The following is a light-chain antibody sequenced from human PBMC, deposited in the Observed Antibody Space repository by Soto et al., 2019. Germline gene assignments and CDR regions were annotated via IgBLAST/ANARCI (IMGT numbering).Light chain of an antibody. CDR3: QSADNSGTRVI. Sequence: SYELTQPPSLSVSPGQTAKITFSGATLAKQYVYWYKQKSGQAPVLVIYKDRERPSGIAERLSGSSSGTTATLTISGVQAEDEADYHCQSADNSGTRVIFGGGTKLTVL. J-gene: IGLJ2*01. CDR1: TLAKQY. V-gene: IGLV3-25*03. CDR2: KDR.